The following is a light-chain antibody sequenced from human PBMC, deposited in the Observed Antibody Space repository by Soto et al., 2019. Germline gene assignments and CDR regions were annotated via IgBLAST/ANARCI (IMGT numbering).Light chain of an antibody. V-gene: IGKV1-5*01. Sequence: DIQMTQSPSTLSASVGDRVTITCRASQSISSWLAWYQQKPGKAPKLLIYDASSLESGVPSRFSGSGSGTEFSLPTISRQPDDFATYYCQQYNSYTPWTFGQGTKVEIK. J-gene: IGKJ1*01. CDR2: DAS. CDR3: QQYNSYTPWT. CDR1: QSISSW.